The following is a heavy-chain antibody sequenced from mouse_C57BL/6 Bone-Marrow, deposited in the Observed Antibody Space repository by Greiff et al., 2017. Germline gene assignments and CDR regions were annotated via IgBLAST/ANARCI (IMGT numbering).Heavy chain of an antibody. CDR3: ARPYYYYAMDY. CDR2: ISSGSSTI. D-gene: IGHD1-1*01. Sequence: EVKLMESGGGLVKPGGSLKLSCAASGFTFSDYGMHWVRQAPEKGLEWVAYISSGSSTIYYADTVKGRFTISRDNAKNTLFLQITSLRSEDTAMYYCARPYYYYAMDYWGQGTSVTVSS. CDR1: GFTFSDYG. V-gene: IGHV5-17*01. J-gene: IGHJ4*01.